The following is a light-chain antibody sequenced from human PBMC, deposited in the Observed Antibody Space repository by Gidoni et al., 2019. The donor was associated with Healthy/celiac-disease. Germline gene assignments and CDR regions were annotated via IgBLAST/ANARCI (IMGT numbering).Light chain of an antibody. Sequence: EIVLTQSPGTLSLSPGERATLSCRASQSVSSSYLAWYQQKPGQDPRLLIDGASSRATGIPDSFSGSGSGTDFTLTISILEPEDFAVYYCQQYVSAALTFXGXTKVEIK. CDR2: GAS. J-gene: IGKJ4*01. V-gene: IGKV3-20*01. CDR1: QSVSSSY. CDR3: QQYVSAALT.